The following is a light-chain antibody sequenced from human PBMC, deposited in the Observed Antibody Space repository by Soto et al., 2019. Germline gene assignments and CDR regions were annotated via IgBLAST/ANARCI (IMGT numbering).Light chain of an antibody. CDR1: QGVSGS. CDR3: QQRTNWRLT. V-gene: IGKV3-11*01. J-gene: IGKJ4*01. CDR2: DAS. Sequence: EIVLTQSPATLSLSPGERATLSCRTSQGVSGSLACYQQKPGQAPRLLIYDASNRATGIPARFSGSGSGTDFTLTISSLEPEDFAVYYCQQRTNWRLTFGGGTKVEIK.